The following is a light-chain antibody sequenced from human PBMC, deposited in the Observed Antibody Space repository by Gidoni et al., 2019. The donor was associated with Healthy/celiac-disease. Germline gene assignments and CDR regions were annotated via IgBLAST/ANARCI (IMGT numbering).Light chain of an antibody. CDR1: PRVSSY. J-gene: IGKJ1*01. V-gene: IGKV3-11*01. CDR2: DAS. Sequence: EIVLTQSPATLSLSPGERATLSCRASPRVSSYLAWYQQKPGQAPRLLIYDASNRATGIPARFSGSGSGTDFTLTISSLEPEDFAVYYCQQRSNWLWTFGQXTKVEIK. CDR3: QQRSNWLWT.